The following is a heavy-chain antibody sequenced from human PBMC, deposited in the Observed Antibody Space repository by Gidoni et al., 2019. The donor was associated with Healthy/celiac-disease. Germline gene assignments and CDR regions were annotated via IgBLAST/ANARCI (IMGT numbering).Heavy chain of an antibody. J-gene: IGHJ6*02. CDR2: INPNSGGT. CDR3: ARDPPPFGTEDV. Sequence: QVQLVQSGAEVKKPGAAVKVSCKASGYTFTGYYMHWVRQAPGQGLEWMGRINPNSGGTNYAQKFQGRVTMTRDTSISTAYMELSRLRSDDTAVYCCARDPPPFGTEDVWGQGTTVTVSS. D-gene: IGHD3-3*01. V-gene: IGHV1-2*06. CDR1: GYTFTGYY.